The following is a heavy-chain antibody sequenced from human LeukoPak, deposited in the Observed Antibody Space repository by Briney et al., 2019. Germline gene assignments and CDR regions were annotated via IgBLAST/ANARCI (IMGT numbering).Heavy chain of an antibody. V-gene: IGHV1-18*01. CDR3: ARDLSNAADYYYYGMDV. J-gene: IGHJ6*02. Sequence: GASVKVSCKASGYTFTSYGISWVRQAPGQGLEWMGWISAYNGNTNYAQKLQGRVTMTTDTSTSTAYMELRSLRSDDTAVYYCARDLSNAADYYYYGMDVWGQGTTVTVSS. CDR1: GYTFTSYG. D-gene: IGHD6-13*01. CDR2: ISAYNGNT.